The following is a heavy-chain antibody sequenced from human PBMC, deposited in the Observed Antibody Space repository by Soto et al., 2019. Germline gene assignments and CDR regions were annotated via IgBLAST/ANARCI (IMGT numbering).Heavy chain of an antibody. CDR1: GGSISSTSYY. J-gene: IGHJ6*03. CDR2: ISYRGGT. D-gene: IGHD3-9*01. CDR3: ARAXTXYYXXXYFYXMDX. Sequence: QLQLQESGPGLVKPSETLSLTCTVSGGSISSTSYYWGWIRQPPGKGLEWVGSISYRGGTYYNSSLESRVTISVDTSMNQFSLEVSSVTAADTAVYYCARAXTXYYXXXYFYXMDXXXKGTTVTVSS. V-gene: IGHV4-39*01.